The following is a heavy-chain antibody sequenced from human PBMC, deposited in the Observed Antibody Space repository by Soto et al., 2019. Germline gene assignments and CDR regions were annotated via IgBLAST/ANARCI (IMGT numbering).Heavy chain of an antibody. D-gene: IGHD3-3*01. CDR1: GGSISSYY. V-gene: IGHV4-59*01. CDR2: IYYSGST. CDR3: ASLRDLGDAFDI. J-gene: IGHJ3*02. Sequence: SETLSLTCTVSGGSISSYYWSWIRQPPGKGLEWIGYIYYSGSTNYNPSLKSRVTISVDTSKNQFSLKLSSVTAADTAVYYCASLRDLGDAFDIWGQGTMVTVSS.